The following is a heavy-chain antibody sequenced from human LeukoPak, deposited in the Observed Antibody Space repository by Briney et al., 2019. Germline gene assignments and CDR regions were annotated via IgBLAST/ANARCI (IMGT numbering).Heavy chain of an antibody. D-gene: IGHD2-21*01. Sequence: SVKVSCKASGGTFSSYTISWVRQAPGQGLEWMGRIIPILGIANYAQKFQGRVTITADKSTSTAYMELSSLRSEDTAVYYCARDGRGGDSVYWGQGTLVTVSS. J-gene: IGHJ4*02. V-gene: IGHV1-69*04. CDR2: IIPILGIA. CDR3: ARDGRGGDSVY. CDR1: GGTFSSYT.